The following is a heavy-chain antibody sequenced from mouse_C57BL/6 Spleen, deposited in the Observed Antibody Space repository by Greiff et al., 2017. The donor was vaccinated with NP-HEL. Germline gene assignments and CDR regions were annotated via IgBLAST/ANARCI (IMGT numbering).Heavy chain of an antibody. CDR2: ISYSGST. D-gene: IGHD2-4*01. CDR1: GYSITSGYD. J-gene: IGHJ1*03. CDR3: ARDKGYDYDDGSYWYFDV. Sequence: EVQLVESGPGMVKPSQSLSLTCTVTGYSITSGYDWHWIRHFPGNKLEWMGYISYSGSTNYNPSLKSRISITHDTSKNHFFLKLNSVTTEDTATYYCARDKGYDYDDGSYWYFDVWGTGTTVTVSS. V-gene: IGHV3-1*01.